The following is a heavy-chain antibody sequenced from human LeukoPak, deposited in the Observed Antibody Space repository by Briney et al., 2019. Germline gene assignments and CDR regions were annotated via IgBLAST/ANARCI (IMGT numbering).Heavy chain of an antibody. CDR3: ARSIVGATWEQNWFDP. J-gene: IGHJ5*02. Sequence: SGGSLRLSCAAPGFTFSSFAMIWVRQAPGKGLDWVSGISGGGDTTYYADSVKGRFTISRDNSKNTLYLQMNSLRAEDTAVYYCARSIVGATWEQNWFDPWGQGTLVTVSS. CDR1: GFTFSSFA. D-gene: IGHD1-26*01. CDR2: ISGGGDTT. V-gene: IGHV3-23*01.